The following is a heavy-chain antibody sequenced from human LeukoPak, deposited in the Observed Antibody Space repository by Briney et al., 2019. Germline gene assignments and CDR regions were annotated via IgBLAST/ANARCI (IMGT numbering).Heavy chain of an antibody. CDR2: INEDGSIT. J-gene: IGHJ4*02. D-gene: IGHD3-16*01. V-gene: IGHV3-74*01. Sequence: GGSLRLSCAVSGFTFRTYWMHWVRQVPGQGLVWVSRINEDGSITSYADSVTGRFTISRDNAQNTLYLQMSSLSAEDTAVYYCGRDLGGRWSYWGQGALVTVSS. CDR3: GRDLGGRWSY. CDR1: GFTFRTYW.